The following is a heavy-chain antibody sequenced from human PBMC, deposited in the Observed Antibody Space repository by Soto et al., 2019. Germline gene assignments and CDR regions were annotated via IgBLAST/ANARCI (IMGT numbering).Heavy chain of an antibody. V-gene: IGHV1-69*06. CDR3: SRSIVLATIPDAFYI. CDR1: GGTFSSYA. D-gene: IGHD2-21*01. J-gene: IGHJ3*02. Sequence: QVQLVQSGAEVKKPGSSVKVSCKASGGTFSSYAISWVRQAPGQGLEWMGGIIPIFGTANYEQKFQGRVTITADKSTSTAYMELRSLRSEDTALYYGSRSIVLATIPDAFYIWGQGTLVTGSS. CDR2: IIPIFGTA.